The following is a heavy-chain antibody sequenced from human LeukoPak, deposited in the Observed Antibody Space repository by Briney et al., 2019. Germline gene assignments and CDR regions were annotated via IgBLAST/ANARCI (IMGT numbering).Heavy chain of an antibody. V-gene: IGHV3-15*01. CDR3: TVPIVATIYTYDY. CDR1: GFTFSNAW. Sequence: GGSLRLPCAASGFTFSNAWMSWVRQAPGKGLEWVGRIKSKTDGGTTDYAAPVKGRFTISRDDSKNTLYLQMNSLKTEDTAVYYCTVPIVATIYTYDYWGQGTLVTVSS. J-gene: IGHJ4*02. CDR2: IKSKTDGGTT. D-gene: IGHD5-12*01.